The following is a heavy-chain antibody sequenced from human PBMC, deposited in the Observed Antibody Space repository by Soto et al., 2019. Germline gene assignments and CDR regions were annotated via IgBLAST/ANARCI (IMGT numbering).Heavy chain of an antibody. CDR1: GFTFSSYW. CDR3: ARDRGLGVAFDI. D-gene: IGHD3-10*01. Sequence: GGSLRLSCAASGFTFSSYWMHWVRQAPGKGLVWVSRINSDGSSTSYADSVKGRFTISRDNAKNTLYLQRNSLRAEDTAVYYCARDRGLGVAFDIWGQGTMVTVSS. V-gene: IGHV3-74*01. J-gene: IGHJ3*02. CDR2: INSDGSST.